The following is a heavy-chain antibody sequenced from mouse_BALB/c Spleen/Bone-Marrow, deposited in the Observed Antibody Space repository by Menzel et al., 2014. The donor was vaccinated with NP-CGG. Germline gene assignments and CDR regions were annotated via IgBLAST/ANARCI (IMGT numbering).Heavy chain of an antibody. D-gene: IGHD1-2*01. CDR3: AKWDYYGYNYAMDY. Sequence: VQLVESGPGLVAPSQSLSITCTVSGSSLTNYGVSWVRQPPGKGLEWLGVIRGDGGTNYHSALISMLSIGNDTSKSQVFLKLNILQTDVTATYYFAKWDYYGYNYAMDYWGQGTSVTVSS. CDR1: GSSLTNYG. V-gene: IGHV2-3*01. J-gene: IGHJ4*01. CDR2: IRGDGGT.